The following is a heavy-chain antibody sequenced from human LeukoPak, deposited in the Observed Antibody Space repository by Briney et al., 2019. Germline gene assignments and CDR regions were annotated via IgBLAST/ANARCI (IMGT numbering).Heavy chain of an antibody. D-gene: IGHD3-10*01. J-gene: IGHJ4*02. CDR1: GGSFSSSSFY. CDR3: GKQFIPDYGSASSFEY. V-gene: IGHV4-39*01. Sequence: SETLSLTCTVSGGSFSSSSFYWGWISQPPGKGLEWVGTIYYSGSTYYNPSLKGRVTISVDTSKIQFSLKVRSVTAADTAVYYCGKQFIPDYGSASSFEYWGQGILVTVSS. CDR2: IYYSGST.